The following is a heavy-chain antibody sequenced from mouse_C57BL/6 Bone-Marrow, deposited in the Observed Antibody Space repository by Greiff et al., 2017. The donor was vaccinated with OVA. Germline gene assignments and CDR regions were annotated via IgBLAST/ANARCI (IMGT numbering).Heavy chain of an antibody. J-gene: IGHJ2*01. Sequence: VKLMASGAELARPGASVKMSCKASGYTFTSYTIHWVKQRPGQGLEWIGYIDPTNDYTNYNQKFKGKATLTADKSSSTAYMQLSSLTSEDSAVYYCTRGYYFDYWGQGTTLTVSS. CDR1: GYTFTSYT. V-gene: IGHV1-4*01. CDR3: TRGYYFDY. CDR2: IDPTNDYT.